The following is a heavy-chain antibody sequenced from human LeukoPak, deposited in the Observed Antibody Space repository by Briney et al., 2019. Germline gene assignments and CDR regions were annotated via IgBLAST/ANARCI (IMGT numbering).Heavy chain of an antibody. CDR3: ARLDYDYVWGSYRYPVLDY. CDR2: INHSGST. Sequence: PSETLSLTCAVYGGSFSGYYWSWIRQPPGKGLEWIGEINHSGSTNYNPSLKSRVTISVDTSKNQFSLKLSSVTAADTAVYYCARLDYDYVWGSYRYPVLDYWGQGTLVTVSS. J-gene: IGHJ4*02. D-gene: IGHD3-16*02. CDR1: GGSFSGYY. V-gene: IGHV4-34*01.